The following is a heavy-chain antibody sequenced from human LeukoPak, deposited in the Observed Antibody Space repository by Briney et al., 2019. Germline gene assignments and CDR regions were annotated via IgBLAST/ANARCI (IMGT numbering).Heavy chain of an antibody. D-gene: IGHD3-10*01. J-gene: IGHJ4*02. V-gene: IGHV4-30-4*01. Sequence: SGTLSLTCTVSGGSISSGDYYWSWIRQPPGKGLEWIGYIYYSGSTYYNPSLKSRLTISTDTSKSQFSLKLSSVTAADTAVYFCARVPRDGWFGGGGDYWGQGTLVTVSS. CDR3: ARVPRDGWFGGGGDY. CDR2: IYYSGST. CDR1: GGSISSGDYY.